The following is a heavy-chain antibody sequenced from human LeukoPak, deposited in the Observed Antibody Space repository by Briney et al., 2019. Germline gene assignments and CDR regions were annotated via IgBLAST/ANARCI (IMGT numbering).Heavy chain of an antibody. CDR1: GFTFSTYG. D-gene: IGHD6-19*01. CDR3: VRYPSGWYYFDY. V-gene: IGHV3-23*01. CDR2: IPASGGNT. J-gene: IGHJ4*02. Sequence: PGGSLRLSCAASGFTFSTYGMRWVRQAPGKGLEWVSTIPASGGNTYYADSVKGRFTISRDNSKNTLYLQMNSLTAEDTAIYYCVRYPSGWYYFDYWGQGTLVTVSS.